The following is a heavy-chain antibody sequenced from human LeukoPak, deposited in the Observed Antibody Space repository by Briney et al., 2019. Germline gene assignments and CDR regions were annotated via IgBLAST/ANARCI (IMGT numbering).Heavy chain of an antibody. CDR2: ISGSGGST. Sequence: PGGSLRPSCAASGFTFSSYAMSWVRQAPGKGLEWVSTISGSGGSTYYADSVKGRFTISRDNSRNTLYLQMNSLRAEDTAVYYCAKGPGYSYGYYFDYWGQGTLVTVSS. CDR3: AKGPGYSYGYYFDY. V-gene: IGHV3-23*01. CDR1: GFTFSSYA. J-gene: IGHJ4*02. D-gene: IGHD5-18*01.